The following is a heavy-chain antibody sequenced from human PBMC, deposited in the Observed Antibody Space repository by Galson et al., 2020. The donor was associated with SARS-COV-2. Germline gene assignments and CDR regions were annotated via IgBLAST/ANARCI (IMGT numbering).Heavy chain of an antibody. CDR1: GGSIRSHY. CDR2: MYNGGST. Sequence: ETSETLSLTCSVSGGSIRSHYWSWIRQPPGKGLEYIGYMYNGGSTNYNPSLKSRVTISVDTSKNQFSLNLRSVTAADTAVYYCARAMTAMINGAFDYWGQGTLVTVSS. CDR3: ARAMTAMINGAFDY. V-gene: IGHV4-59*11. J-gene: IGHJ4*02. D-gene: IGHD5-18*01.